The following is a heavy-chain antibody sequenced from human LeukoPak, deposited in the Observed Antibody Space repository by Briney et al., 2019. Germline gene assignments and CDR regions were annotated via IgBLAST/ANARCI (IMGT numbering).Heavy chain of an antibody. CDR2: ITGDCKYI. D-gene: IGHD3-16*01. Sequence: PGGSLRLSCAASGFIFKTYTMTWVRQAPGKGLEWVSSITGDCKYITYADSVKGRFTISRANAKNSLYLQVASLRGDDTATYYCAREGNDYYYDQWGQGTLVTVSP. CDR3: AREGNDYYYDQ. V-gene: IGHV3-21*01. CDR1: GFIFKTYT. J-gene: IGHJ4*02.